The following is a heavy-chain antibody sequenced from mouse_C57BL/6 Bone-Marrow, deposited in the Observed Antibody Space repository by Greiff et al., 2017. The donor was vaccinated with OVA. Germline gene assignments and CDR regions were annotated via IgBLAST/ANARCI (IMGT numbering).Heavy chain of an antibody. D-gene: IGHD2-1*01. J-gene: IGHJ2*01. CDR1: GFNIKDDY. CDR3: TFYPYSFDY. CDR2: IDPENGDT. V-gene: IGHV14-4*01. Sequence: VQLKESGAELVRPGASVKLSCTASGFNIKDDYMHWVKQRPEQGLEWIGWIDPENGDTEYASKFQGKATITADTSSNTAYLQLSSLTSEDTAVYYCTFYPYSFDYWGQGTTLTVSS.